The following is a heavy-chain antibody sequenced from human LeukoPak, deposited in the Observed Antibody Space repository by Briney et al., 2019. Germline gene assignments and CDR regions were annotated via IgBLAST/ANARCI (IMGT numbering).Heavy chain of an antibody. D-gene: IGHD3-3*01. Sequence: ASVKVSCKASGYTFTSYYMHWVRQAPGQGLEWMGWINPNSGGTNYAQKFQGRVTMTRDTSISTAYMELSRLRSDDTAVYYCAGVGGYDFWSGYYNRQGAFDIWGQGTMVTVSS. CDR1: GYTFTSYY. CDR2: INPNSGGT. J-gene: IGHJ3*02. V-gene: IGHV1-2*02. CDR3: AGVGGYDFWSGYYNRQGAFDI.